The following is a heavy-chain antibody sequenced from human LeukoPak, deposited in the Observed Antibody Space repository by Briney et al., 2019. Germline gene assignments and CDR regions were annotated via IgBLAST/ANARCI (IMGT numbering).Heavy chain of an antibody. CDR2: ISGSGGST. J-gene: IGHJ3*02. D-gene: IGHD1-26*01. Sequence: PGGSLRLSCAASGFTFSSYAMSWVRQAPGKGLEWVSAISGSGGSTYYADSVKGRFTISRDNSKNTLYLQMNSLRAEDTAVYYCAKDKWELRVAVGAFDIWGQGTMVTVSS. CDR1: GFTFSSYA. CDR3: AKDKWELRVAVGAFDI. V-gene: IGHV3-23*01.